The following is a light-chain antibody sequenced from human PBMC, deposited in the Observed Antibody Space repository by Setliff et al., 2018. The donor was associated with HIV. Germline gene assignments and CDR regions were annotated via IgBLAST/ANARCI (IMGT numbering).Light chain of an antibody. CDR3: QQYGSSPRT. Sequence: EIVLTQSPGTLSLSPGESATLSCRASQSVGGSNLAWYQQKPGLAPRLLIYDASKRATGIPDTFSGSGSGTVFTLTISRLESEDFAVYYCQQYGSSPRTFGGGTKGDIK. CDR2: DAS. V-gene: IGKV3D-20*01. J-gene: IGKJ4*01. CDR1: QSVGGSN.